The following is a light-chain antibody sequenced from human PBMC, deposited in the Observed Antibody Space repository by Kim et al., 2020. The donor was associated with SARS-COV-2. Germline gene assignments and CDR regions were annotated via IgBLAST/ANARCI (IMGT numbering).Light chain of an antibody. J-gene: IGLJ2*01. CDR2: GKN. CDR3: NSRDSSGNHLLV. CDR1: SLRSYY. Sequence: LGQTVRITCQGDSLRSYYASWYQQKPGQAPVLVIYGKNNRPSGIPDRFSGSSSGNTASLTNTGAQAEDEADYYCNSRDSSGNHLLVFGGGTQLTVL. V-gene: IGLV3-19*01.